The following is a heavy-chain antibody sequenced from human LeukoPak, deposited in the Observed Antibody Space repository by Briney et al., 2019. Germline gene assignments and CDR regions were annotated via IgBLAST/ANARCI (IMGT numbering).Heavy chain of an antibody. V-gene: IGHV4-59*01. CDR1: GGSISSYY. CDR3: ARGGAIAATIYSY. CDR2: IYYSGST. Sequence: SETLSLTCTVSGGSISSYYWSWIRRPPGKGLEWIGYIYYSGSTNYNPSLKSRLNISVDTSKNQFSLNLSSVTAADTAVYYRARGGAIAATIYSYWGQGTLVTVSS. D-gene: IGHD5-12*01. J-gene: IGHJ4*02.